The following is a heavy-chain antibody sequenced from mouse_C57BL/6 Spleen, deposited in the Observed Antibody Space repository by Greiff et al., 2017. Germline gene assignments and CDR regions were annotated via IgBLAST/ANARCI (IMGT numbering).Heavy chain of an antibody. Sequence: VQLKESGGDLVKPGGSLKLSCAASGFTFSSYGMSWVRQTPDKRLEWVATISSGGSYTYYPDSVKGRLTISRDNAKNTLYLQMSSLKSADTAMYYCARSYYGSSSYAMDYWGQGTSVTVSS. CDR3: ARSYYGSSSYAMDY. D-gene: IGHD1-1*01. V-gene: IGHV5-6*01. CDR1: GFTFSSYG. CDR2: ISSGGSYT. J-gene: IGHJ4*01.